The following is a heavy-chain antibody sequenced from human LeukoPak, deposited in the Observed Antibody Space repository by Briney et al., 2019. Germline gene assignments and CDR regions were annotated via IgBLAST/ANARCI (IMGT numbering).Heavy chain of an antibody. Sequence: SVKVSCKASGGTFSSYAISWVRQAPGQGLEWMGGIIPIFGTANYAQKFQGRVTITTDESTSTAYMELSSLRSEDTAVYYCARTTYYDFWSGFDAFDIWGQGTMVTVSS. CDR1: GGTFSSYA. CDR3: ARTTYYDFWSGFDAFDI. D-gene: IGHD3-3*01. V-gene: IGHV1-69*05. CDR2: IIPIFGTA. J-gene: IGHJ3*02.